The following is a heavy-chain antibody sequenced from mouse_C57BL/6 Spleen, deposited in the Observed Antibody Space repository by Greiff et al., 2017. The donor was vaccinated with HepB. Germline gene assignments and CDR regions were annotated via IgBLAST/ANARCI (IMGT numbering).Heavy chain of an antibody. CDR3: ARSDGTGDYYAMDY. CDR1: GYTFTSYW. Sequence: QVQLKQPGAELVKPGASVKLSCKASGYTFTSYWMQWVKQRPGQGLEWIGEIDPSDSYTNYNPKFKGKATLTVDTSSSPAYMQLSSLTSEDSAVYYCARSDGTGDYYAMDYWGQGTSVTVSS. V-gene: IGHV1-50*01. J-gene: IGHJ4*01. D-gene: IGHD2-3*01. CDR2: IDPSDSYT.